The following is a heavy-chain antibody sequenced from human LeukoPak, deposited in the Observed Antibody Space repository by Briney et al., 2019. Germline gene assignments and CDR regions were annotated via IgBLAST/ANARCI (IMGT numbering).Heavy chain of an antibody. Sequence: GGSLRLSCAASGFTFSSYGMHWVRQAPGKGLEGVAFIRYDGSNKYCADSVKGRFTISRDNSKNTLYLQMNSLRAEDTAVYYCAKNLGYCSSTSCYDYFDYWGQGTLVTVSS. CDR3: AKNLGYCSSTSCYDYFDY. D-gene: IGHD2-2*01. CDR2: IRYDGSNK. CDR1: GFTFSSYG. J-gene: IGHJ4*02. V-gene: IGHV3-30*02.